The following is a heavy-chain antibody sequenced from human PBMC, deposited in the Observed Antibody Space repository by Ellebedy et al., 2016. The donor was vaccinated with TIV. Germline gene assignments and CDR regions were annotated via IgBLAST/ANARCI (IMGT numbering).Heavy chain of an antibody. CDR2: ISTDGSLI. V-gene: IGHV3-21*01. Sequence: GESLKISXAASGFTFGYYGMNWVRQAPGKGLEWVSSISTDGSLIYSANSLKGRFTISRDNAKNSLYLQMNSLRAGDTAVYYCARALPEYSSGWYIGPGAYDIWGQGTVVTVSS. J-gene: IGHJ3*02. CDR1: GFTFGYYG. CDR3: ARALPEYSSGWYIGPGAYDI. D-gene: IGHD6-19*01.